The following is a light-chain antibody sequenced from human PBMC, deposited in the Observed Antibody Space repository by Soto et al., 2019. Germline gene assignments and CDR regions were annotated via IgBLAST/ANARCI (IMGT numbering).Light chain of an antibody. J-gene: IGKJ1*01. Sequence: DIQMTQSPSSLSAXVGDRVTITCRASQGISTYLNWYQQKPGKAPKLLIYAASSLQSGVPSRFSGSGSETDFTLTISSLQPEDFATYSCQQSYSTTWTFGQGTKVDSK. V-gene: IGKV1-39*01. CDR1: QGISTY. CDR2: AAS. CDR3: QQSYSTTWT.